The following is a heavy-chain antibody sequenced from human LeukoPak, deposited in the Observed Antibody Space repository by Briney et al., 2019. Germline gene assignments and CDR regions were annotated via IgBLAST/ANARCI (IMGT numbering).Heavy chain of an antibody. Sequence: PGGSLRLSCAASGFTFSSFAMTWVRQAPGKGLEWVSAISGSGGSTYYADSVKGRSTISRDNSKNTLYLQMNSLRAEDTAVYYCAKDGRGRATMIVKSYFDYWGQGTLVTVSS. J-gene: IGHJ4*02. CDR2: ISGSGGST. V-gene: IGHV3-23*01. D-gene: IGHD3-22*01. CDR1: GFTFSSFA. CDR3: AKDGRGRATMIVKSYFDY.